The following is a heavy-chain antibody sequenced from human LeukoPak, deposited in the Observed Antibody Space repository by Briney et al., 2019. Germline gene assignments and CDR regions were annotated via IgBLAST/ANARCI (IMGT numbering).Heavy chain of an antibody. V-gene: IGHV4-34*01. Sequence: SETLSLTCAVYGGTFSGYSWTWIRQPPGKGLEWIGEIDHSGSTNYNPSLKSRVTISVDTSKNQFSLKLSSVTAADTAVYYCARDGSGYYDTSGYRNWGQGTLVTVSS. D-gene: IGHD3-22*01. J-gene: IGHJ4*02. CDR2: IDHSGST. CDR1: GGTFSGYS. CDR3: ARDGSGYYDTSGYRN.